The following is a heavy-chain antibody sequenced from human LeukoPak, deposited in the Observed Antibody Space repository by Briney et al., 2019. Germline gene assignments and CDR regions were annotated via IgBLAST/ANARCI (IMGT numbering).Heavy chain of an antibody. D-gene: IGHD3-16*01. V-gene: IGHV4-61*02. CDR3: ARDGGVVTEGALEAFDI. CDR1: GGSISSGSYY. CDR2: IYTSGST. J-gene: IGHJ3*02. Sequence: RPSQTLSLTCTVSGGSISSGSYYWSWIRQPAGKGLEWIGRIYTSGSTNYNPSLKSRVTISVDTSKNQFSLKLSSVTAADTAVYYCARDGGVVTEGALEAFDIWGQGTMVTVSS.